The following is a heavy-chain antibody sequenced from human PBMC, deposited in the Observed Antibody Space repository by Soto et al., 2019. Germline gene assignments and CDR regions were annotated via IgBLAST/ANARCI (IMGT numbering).Heavy chain of an antibody. V-gene: IGHV1-18*04. CDR3: LRGGGYYYYGMDL. J-gene: IGHJ6*02. D-gene: IGHD3-16*01. Sequence: QVQLVQSGAEVKKPGASVKVSCKASGYTFTSYGISWVRQAPGQGLEWMGWISAYNGNTNYAQKLQGRVTMTTDTSAGTGYMELRSLRSDATAVYFCLRGGGYYYYGMDLWGQGTTVTVSS. CDR2: ISAYNGNT. CDR1: GYTFTSYG.